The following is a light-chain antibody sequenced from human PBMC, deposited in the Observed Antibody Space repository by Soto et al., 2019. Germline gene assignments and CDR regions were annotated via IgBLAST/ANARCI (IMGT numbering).Light chain of an antibody. CDR2: GAA. Sequence: EIVLTQSPGTLSLSPGERVTLSCWASESVTKNFLAWYQQKPGQSPRLLMYGAAYRPTGIPDRFSGSGSGADFTLTISRLEPEDFAVYYCQQYGNSPVTFGPGTTVDVK. CDR3: QQYGNSPVT. V-gene: IGKV3-20*01. CDR1: ESVTKNF. J-gene: IGKJ3*01.